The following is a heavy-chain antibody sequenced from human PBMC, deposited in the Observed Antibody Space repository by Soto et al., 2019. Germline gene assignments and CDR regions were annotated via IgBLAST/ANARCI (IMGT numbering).Heavy chain of an antibody. V-gene: IGHV3-7*01. D-gene: IGHD1-26*01. CDR2: IKQDGSEK. CDR1: GFTFSSYW. Sequence: EVQLVESGGDLVQPGGSLRLSCAASGFTFSSYWMSWVRQAPGKGLEWVANIKQDGSEKYYVDSVKGRFTISRDNAKNSLYLQMNSLRAEDTAVYYCASGGYSGPYWYFDLWGRGTLVTVSS. CDR3: ASGGYSGPYWYFDL. J-gene: IGHJ2*01.